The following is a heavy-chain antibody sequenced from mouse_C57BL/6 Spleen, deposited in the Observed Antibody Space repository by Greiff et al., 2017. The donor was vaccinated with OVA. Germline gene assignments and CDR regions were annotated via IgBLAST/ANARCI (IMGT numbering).Heavy chain of an antibody. CDR1: GYAFSSSW. V-gene: IGHV1-82*01. CDR3: ARSYGSSYGDAMDY. CDR2: IYPGDGDT. D-gene: IGHD1-1*01. J-gene: IGHJ4*01. Sequence: LVKPGASVKISCKASGYAFSSSWMNWVKQRPGKGLEWIGRIYPGDGDTNYNGKFKGKATLTADKSSSTAYMQLSSLTSEDSAVYFCARSYGSSYGDAMDYWGQGTSVTVSS.